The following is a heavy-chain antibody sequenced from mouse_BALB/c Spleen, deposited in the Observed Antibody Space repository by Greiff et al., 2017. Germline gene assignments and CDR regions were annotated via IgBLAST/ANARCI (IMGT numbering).Heavy chain of an antibody. CDR1: GFNIKDTY. CDR2: IDPANGNT. V-gene: IGHV14-3*02. J-gene: IGHJ2*01. CDR3: NALSTATEDYFDY. D-gene: IGHD1-2*01. Sequence: EVQLQQSGAELVKPGASVKLSCTASGFNIKDTYMHWVKQRPEQGLEWIGRIDPANGNTKYDPKFQGKATITADTSSNTAYLQLSSLTSEDTAVYYCNALSTATEDYFDYWGQGTTLTVSS.